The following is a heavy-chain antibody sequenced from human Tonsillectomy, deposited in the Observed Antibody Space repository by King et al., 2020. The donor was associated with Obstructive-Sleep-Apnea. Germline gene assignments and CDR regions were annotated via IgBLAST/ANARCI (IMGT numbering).Heavy chain of an antibody. CDR3: ARPRRATSGAFDI. J-gene: IGHJ3*02. Sequence: VQLQESGPGLVKPSETLSLTCTVSGGSLRCYYLSWIRQPPGKGLEWIGYIYYRGSTNYNPSLKSRVTISVDTSKHQFSLKLSSVTAADTAVYYCARPRRATSGAFDIWGQGTMVTVSS. CDR2: IYYRGST. CDR1: GGSLRCYY. D-gene: IGHD5-12*01. V-gene: IGHV4-59*08.